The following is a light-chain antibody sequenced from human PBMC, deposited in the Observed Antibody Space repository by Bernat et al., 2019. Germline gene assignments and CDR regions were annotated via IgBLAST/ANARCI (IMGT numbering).Light chain of an antibody. J-gene: IGLJ2*01. CDR3: CSYAGSYTYVV. CDR2: DVS. CDR1: SSDVGGYNY. Sequence: QSALTQPRSVSGSPGQSVTISCTGTSSDVGGYNYVSWYQQHPGKAPKLMIYDVSKRPSGVPDRFSGSKSGNTASLTISGRQAGDEADYYCCSYAGSYTYVVFGGGTKLTVL. V-gene: IGLV2-11*01.